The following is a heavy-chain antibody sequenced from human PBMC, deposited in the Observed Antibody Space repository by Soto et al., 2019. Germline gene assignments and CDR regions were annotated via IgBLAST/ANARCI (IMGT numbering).Heavy chain of an antibody. CDR3: ARAYCSSTSCPTGGYYGMDV. CDR1: GYTFTGYY. CDR2: FNPNGGGT. Sequence: ASVKVSCKASGYTFTGYYIHWVRQAPGQGLEWMGWFNPNGGGTNYAQKFQGRVTMTWDTSISTAYMELSRLRSDDTAVYYCARAYCSSTSCPTGGYYGMDVWGQGTTVTVS. D-gene: IGHD2-2*01. V-gene: IGHV1-2*02. J-gene: IGHJ6*02.